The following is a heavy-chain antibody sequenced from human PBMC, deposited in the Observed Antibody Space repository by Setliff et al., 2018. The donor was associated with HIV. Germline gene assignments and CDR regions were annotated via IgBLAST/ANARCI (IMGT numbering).Heavy chain of an antibody. J-gene: IGHJ4*02. D-gene: IGHD3-16*01. V-gene: IGHV1-58*01. CDR3: ARAAASKNIRGEYYFDY. Sequence: ASVKVSCKASGFTFTSSAVQWVRQARGQRLEWIGWIVVGSGNTNYAQKFQERVTITRDMSTSTAYMELSSLRSEDTAVYYCARAAASKNIRGEYYFDYWGQGTLVTVSS. CDR1: GFTFTSSA. CDR2: IVVGSGNT.